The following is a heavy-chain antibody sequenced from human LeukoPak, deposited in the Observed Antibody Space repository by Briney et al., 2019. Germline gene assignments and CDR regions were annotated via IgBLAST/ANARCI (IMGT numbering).Heavy chain of an antibody. CDR3: AREPSFYGDYFGFDY. Sequence: GRSLRLSCAASGFTFSSYGMHWVRQAPGKGLEWVAVIWYDGSNKYYADSEKGRFTISRDNSKNTLYLQMNSLRAEDTAVYYCAREPSFYGDYFGFDYWGQGTLVTVSS. CDR2: IWYDGSNK. D-gene: IGHD4-17*01. J-gene: IGHJ4*02. V-gene: IGHV3-33*01. CDR1: GFTFSSYG.